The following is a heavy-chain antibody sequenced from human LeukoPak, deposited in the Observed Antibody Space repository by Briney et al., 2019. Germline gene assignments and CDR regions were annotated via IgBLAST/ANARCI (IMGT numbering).Heavy chain of an antibody. J-gene: IGHJ4*02. CDR1: GFTFSSYA. CDR2: ISYDGSDK. CDR3: ARDKSVEMATIHILYYFDY. V-gene: IGHV3-30-3*01. Sequence: GRSLRLSCAASGFTFSSYAMHWVRQAPGKGLEWVAVISYDGSDKYYADSVKGRFTISRDNSKNTLYLQMNSLRAEDTAVYYCARDKSVEMATIHILYYFDYWGQGTPVTVSS. D-gene: IGHD5-24*01.